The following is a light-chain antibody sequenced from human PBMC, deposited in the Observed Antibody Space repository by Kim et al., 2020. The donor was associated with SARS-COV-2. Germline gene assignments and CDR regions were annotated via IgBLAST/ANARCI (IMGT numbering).Light chain of an antibody. CDR3: SSYTSSSTFV. CDR2: DVS. Sequence: GQSITISCTGTSSDVGGFNYVSWYLQRPGKAPKLMIYDVSKRPSGVSNRFSGSKSGNTASLTISGLQAEDEAEYYCSSYTSSSTFVFGAGTKVTVL. CDR1: SSDVGGFNY. V-gene: IGLV2-14*03. J-gene: IGLJ1*01.